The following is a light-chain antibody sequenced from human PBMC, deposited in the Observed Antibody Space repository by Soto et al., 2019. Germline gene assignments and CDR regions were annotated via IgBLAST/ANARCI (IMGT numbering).Light chain of an antibody. CDR2: DAS. CDR3: QPGRS. CDR1: ETVYGN. Sequence: EIVMTQSPATLSVSPGERATLSCRASETVYGNVAWYQQKPAQAPNILVYDASTSANDIPARFSGSGSRTEFTLTISSQQSADCALYYCQPGRSFGQGTKVEI. J-gene: IGKJ1*01. V-gene: IGKV3-15*01.